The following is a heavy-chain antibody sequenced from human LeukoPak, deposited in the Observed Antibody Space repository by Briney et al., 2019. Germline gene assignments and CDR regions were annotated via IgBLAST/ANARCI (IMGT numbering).Heavy chain of an antibody. D-gene: IGHD2-2*01. CDR2: IYYSGST. Sequence: SETLSLTCTVSGGSISSYYWSWIRQPPGKGLEWIGYIYYSGSTNYNPSLKSRVTISVDTSKNQFSLKLSSVTAADTAVYYCARGWNQDIVVVPAATHFDHWGQGTLVTVSS. CDR1: GGSISSYY. V-gene: IGHV4-59*12. J-gene: IGHJ4*02. CDR3: ARGWNQDIVVVPAATHFDH.